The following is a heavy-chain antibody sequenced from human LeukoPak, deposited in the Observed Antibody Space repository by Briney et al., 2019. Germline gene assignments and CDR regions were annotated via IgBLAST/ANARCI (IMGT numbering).Heavy chain of an antibody. CDR3: AKADSQGYVGVVDY. CDR1: GFTFSSYA. J-gene: IGHJ4*02. CDR2: ISGSGGST. D-gene: IGHD5-12*01. V-gene: IGHV3-23*01. Sequence: AGGSLRLSCAASGFTFSSYAMSWVRQAPGKGLEWVSAISGSGGSTYYADSVKGRFTISRDNSKNTLYLQMNSLRADDTAVYYCAKADSQGYVGVVDYWGPGTLVTVSS.